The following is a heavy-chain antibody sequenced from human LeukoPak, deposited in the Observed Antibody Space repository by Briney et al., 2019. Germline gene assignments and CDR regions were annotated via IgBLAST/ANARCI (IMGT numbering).Heavy chain of an antibody. D-gene: IGHD1-7*01. CDR2: IIPIFGTA. CDR1: GGTFSSHA. Sequence: SVKVSCKASGGTFSSHAISWVRQAPGQGLEWMGGIIPIFGTANYAQKFQGRVTITTDESTSTAYMELSSLRSEDTAVYYCARDGGTGNWNYATAWFDPWGQGTLVTVSS. V-gene: IGHV1-69*05. CDR3: ARDGGTGNWNYATAWFDP. J-gene: IGHJ5*02.